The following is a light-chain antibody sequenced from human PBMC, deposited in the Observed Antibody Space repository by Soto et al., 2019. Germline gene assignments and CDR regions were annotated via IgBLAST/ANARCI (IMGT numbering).Light chain of an antibody. V-gene: IGKV1-33*01. Sequence: DIQMTQSPSSLSASVGDRVTITCQASQDISNYLNWYQQKPGKAPKLLIYDASNLETGVPSRFSGSGSGTDFTFTISSLQPEDIATYYCQQYNSLWTFGQGTEGEIK. CDR2: DAS. CDR3: QQYNSLWT. CDR1: QDISNY. J-gene: IGKJ1*01.